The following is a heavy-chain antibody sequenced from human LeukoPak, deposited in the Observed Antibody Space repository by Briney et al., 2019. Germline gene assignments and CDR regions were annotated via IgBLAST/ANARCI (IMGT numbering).Heavy chain of an antibody. CDR3: ARRGGYNWPAVYY. Sequence: PGGSLRLSCVGSGFSFSSYGMTWVRQAPGKGLEWVSAISGSGESTYNAGSVQGRFTISRDNSKNTVYLQMSSLKASDTAMYYCARRGGYNWPAVYYWGQGTLVTVSS. CDR1: GFSFSSYG. J-gene: IGHJ4*02. V-gene: IGHV3-23*01. CDR2: ISGSGEST. D-gene: IGHD5-24*01.